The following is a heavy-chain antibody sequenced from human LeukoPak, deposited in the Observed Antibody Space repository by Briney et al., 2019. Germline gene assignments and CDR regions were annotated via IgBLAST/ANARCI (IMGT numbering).Heavy chain of an antibody. CDR1: GYTFTSYG. CDR3: ARGDYGGGFDY. J-gene: IGHJ4*02. D-gene: IGHD4-23*01. CDR2: ISSYNGDT. V-gene: IGHV1-18*01. Sequence: AAVKVSCKASGYTFTSYGITWVRQAPGQGLEWMGWISSYNGDTKYAQKVQGRVTVTTDTSTSTAYMELRSLSLDDTAVYYCARGDYGGGFDYWGQGTLVTVSS.